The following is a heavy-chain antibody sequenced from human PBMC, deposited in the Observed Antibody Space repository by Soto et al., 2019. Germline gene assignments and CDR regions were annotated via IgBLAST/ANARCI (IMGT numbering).Heavy chain of an antibody. V-gene: IGHV3-30*04. D-gene: IGHD6-13*01. CDR1: GLTFSSYA. CDR3: ARELVRVFDY. Sequence: SGGSLRLSCAASGLTFSSYAMSWDRQAPGKGLEWVAVIAYDGRNKYYADSVKGRFTISRDNSKNTLYLQMNSLRIEDTAVYYCARELVRVFDYWGQGTLVTVSS. J-gene: IGHJ4*02. CDR2: IAYDGRNK.